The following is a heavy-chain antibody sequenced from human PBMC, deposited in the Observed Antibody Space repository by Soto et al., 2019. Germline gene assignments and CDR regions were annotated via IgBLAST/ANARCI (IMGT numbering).Heavy chain of an antibody. V-gene: IGHV4-4*02. Sequence: QVQLQESGPGLVKPSGTLSLTCAVSAVSISSGSFWGWVRQPPGKGLEWIGDIHHSGSTNYNPSLKSPVTIAVDTSKNHFSLKLNSVTAADTAVYYCARSAGWYAVHSWGQGILVIVSS. CDR2: IHHSGST. CDR3: ARSAGWYAVHS. D-gene: IGHD6-19*01. CDR1: AVSISSGSF. J-gene: IGHJ4*02.